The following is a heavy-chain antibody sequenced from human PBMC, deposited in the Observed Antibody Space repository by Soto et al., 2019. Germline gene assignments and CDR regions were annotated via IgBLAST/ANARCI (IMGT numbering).Heavy chain of an antibody. J-gene: IGHJ6*02. V-gene: IGHV1-2*02. CDR3: AREGIVVVNSDYYYYYGMDV. CDR1: GYTFTGYY. Sequence: QVQLVQSGAEVKKPGASVKVSCKASGYTFTGYYMHWVRQAPGQGLEWMGWINPNSGGTNYAQKFQGRVTMTRDTSISTAYMELSRLRSDDTAVYYCAREGIVVVNSDYYYYYGMDVWGQGTTVTVSS. CDR2: INPNSGGT. D-gene: IGHD3-22*01.